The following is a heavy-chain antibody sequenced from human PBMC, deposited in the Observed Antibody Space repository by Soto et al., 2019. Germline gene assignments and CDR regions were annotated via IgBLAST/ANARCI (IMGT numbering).Heavy chain of an antibody. V-gene: IGHV1-18*01. CDR1: GYTFTSYG. Sequence: ASVKVSCTASGYTFTSYGISWVRQAPGQGLEWMGWISAYNGNTNYAQKLQGRVTMTTDTSTSTAYMELRSLRSDDTAVYYCARDAAIVGATNYYYGMDVWGQGTTVTVSS. J-gene: IGHJ6*02. CDR3: ARDAAIVGATNYYYGMDV. CDR2: ISAYNGNT. D-gene: IGHD1-26*01.